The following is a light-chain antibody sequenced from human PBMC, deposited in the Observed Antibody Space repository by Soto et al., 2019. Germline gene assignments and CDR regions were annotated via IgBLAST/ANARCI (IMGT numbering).Light chain of an antibody. V-gene: IGKV2-28*01. CDR1: QSLLHINGYNY. J-gene: IGKJ4*01. Sequence: DIVVTHSPLSLHVTPGEPASISCRSSQSLLHINGYNYLDWYLQKPGQSPQLLIYLASSRASGVPDRFSGSGSGTDFTLKISRVEAEDFGVYYCIQTLQTPFTFGGGTKVDSK. CDR3: IQTLQTPFT. CDR2: LAS.